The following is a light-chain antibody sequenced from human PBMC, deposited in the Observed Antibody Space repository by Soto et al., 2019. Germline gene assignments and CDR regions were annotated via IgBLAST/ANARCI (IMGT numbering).Light chain of an antibody. Sequence: DIQMTQSPSTLSASVGDRVTITCRASQSISTWLAWYQQKPGRAPKLLIYDASSLESGLPARFSGSGSGTEFTLTITSLQPDDFATYYCQQCNGYPYTFGQGTKLEIK. J-gene: IGKJ2*01. CDR1: QSISTW. CDR3: QQCNGYPYT. CDR2: DAS. V-gene: IGKV1-5*01.